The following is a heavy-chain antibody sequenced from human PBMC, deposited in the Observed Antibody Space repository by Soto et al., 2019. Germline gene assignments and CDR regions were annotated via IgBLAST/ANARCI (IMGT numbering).Heavy chain of an antibody. D-gene: IGHD2-15*01. CDR3: ARTCFFNFDRPAKTSLF. CDR2: IYYSGST. J-gene: IGHJ4*02. V-gene: IGHV4-31*03. Sequence: SETLSLTCTVSGGSISSGGYYWSWIRQHPGKGLEWIGYIYYSGSTYYNPSLKSRVTISVDTSKNQFSLKLSSVTAADTAVYYCARTCFFNFDRPAKTSLFRGTGPLLLVSS. CDR1: GGSISSGGYY.